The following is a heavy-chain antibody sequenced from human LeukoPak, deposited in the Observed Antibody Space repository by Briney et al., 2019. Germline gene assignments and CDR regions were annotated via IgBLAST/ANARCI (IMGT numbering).Heavy chain of an antibody. J-gene: IGHJ4*02. V-gene: IGHV3-21*01. CDR2: ISSSSSYI. CDR1: GFTFSSYS. D-gene: IGHD6-13*01. CDR3: VPAAGLGVYYFDY. Sequence: GSLRLSCAASGFTFSSYSMNWVRQAPGKGLEWVSSISSSSSYIYYADSVKGRFTISRDNAKNSLYLQMNSLRAEDTAVYYCVPAAGLGVYYFDYWGQGTLVTVSS.